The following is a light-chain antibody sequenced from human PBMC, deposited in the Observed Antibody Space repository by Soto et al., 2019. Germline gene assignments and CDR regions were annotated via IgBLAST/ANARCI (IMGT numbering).Light chain of an antibody. CDR2: GAS. CDR1: QSVSSSY. Sequence: EIVLTQSPGTLSLSPGERATLSCRASQSVSSSYLAWYQQKPGQAPRLLIYGASSRATGIPDRFSGSGSGTDFTLTISRLEPEDFAVYYCQQRSNWPRTFGQGTMVDNK. V-gene: IGKV3D-20*02. CDR3: QQRSNWPRT. J-gene: IGKJ1*01.